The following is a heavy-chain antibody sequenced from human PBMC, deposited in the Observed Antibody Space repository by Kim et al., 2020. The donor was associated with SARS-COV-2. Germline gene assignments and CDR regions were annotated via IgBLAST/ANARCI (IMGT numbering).Heavy chain of an antibody. J-gene: IGHJ4*02. Sequence: SQEFQGRVTITRETTASTAYMELSSLRSEDTAVYYCARDRGLSSSGWYNYWGQGTLVTVSS. V-gene: IGHV1-3*01. D-gene: IGHD6-19*01. CDR3: ARDRGLSSSGWYNY.